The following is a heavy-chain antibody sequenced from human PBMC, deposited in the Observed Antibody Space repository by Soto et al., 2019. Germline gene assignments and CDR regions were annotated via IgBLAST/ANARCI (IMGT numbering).Heavy chain of an antibody. Sequence: SETLSLTCAVYGGSFSGYYWSWIRQPPGKGLEWIGYIYYSGSTYYNPSLKSRVTISVDTSKNQFSLKLSSVTAADTAVYYCARVEVGYSYGPHHFDYWGQGTLVTVSS. CDR3: ARVEVGYSYGPHHFDY. V-gene: IGHV4-34*01. CDR2: IYYSGST. D-gene: IGHD5-18*01. CDR1: GGSFSGYY. J-gene: IGHJ4*02.